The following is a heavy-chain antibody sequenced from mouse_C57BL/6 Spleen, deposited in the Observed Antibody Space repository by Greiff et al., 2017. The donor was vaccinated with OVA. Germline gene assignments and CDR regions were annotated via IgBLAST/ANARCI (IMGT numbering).Heavy chain of an antibody. CDR2: IYPGSGNT. V-gene: IGHV1-76*01. Sequence: QVQLQQSGAELVRPGASVKLSCKASGYTFTDYYINWVKQRPGQGLEWIARIYPGSGNTYYNEKFKGKATLTAEKSSSTAYMQLSSLTSEDSAVYFCARCYLYYYAMDYWGQGTSVTVSS. CDR3: ARCYLYYYAMDY. CDR1: GYTFTDYY. D-gene: IGHD6-2*01. J-gene: IGHJ4*01.